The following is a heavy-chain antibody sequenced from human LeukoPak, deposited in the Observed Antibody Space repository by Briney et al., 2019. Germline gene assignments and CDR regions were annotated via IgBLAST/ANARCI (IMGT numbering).Heavy chain of an antibody. CDR2: IYYSGST. Sequence: PSETLSLTCAVYGGSFSGYYWSWIRQPPGKGLEWIGYIYYSGSTNYNPSLKSRVTISVDTSKNQFSLKLSSVTAADTAVYYCARVLSSSWPYFDYWGQGTLVTVSS. CDR3: ARVLSSSWPYFDY. J-gene: IGHJ4*02. V-gene: IGHV4-59*01. CDR1: GGSFSGYY. D-gene: IGHD6-13*01.